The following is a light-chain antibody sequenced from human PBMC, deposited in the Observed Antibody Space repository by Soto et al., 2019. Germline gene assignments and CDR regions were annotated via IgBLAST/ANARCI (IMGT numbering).Light chain of an antibody. CDR3: QQSYSNPRT. V-gene: IGKV1-39*01. CDR1: QSISSY. CDR2: AAT. Sequence: DIQTTQSPSSLSASVGDRVTITCRASQSISSYLNWYQHKPGKAPNLLIYAATTLQSGVPSRFSGSGSGTDFTLTISSLQPEDFATYYCQQSYSNPRTFGQGTKVDIK. J-gene: IGKJ1*01.